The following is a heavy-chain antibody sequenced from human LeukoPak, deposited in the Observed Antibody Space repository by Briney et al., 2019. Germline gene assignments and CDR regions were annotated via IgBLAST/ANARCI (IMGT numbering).Heavy chain of an antibody. V-gene: IGHV1-18*01. CDR1: GYTFTSYG. CDR3: ARGNYGSGSYPIDY. CDR2: ISAYNGNT. J-gene: IGHJ4*02. Sequence: GASVTVSCKASGYTFTSYGISWVRQAPGQGLEWMGWISAYNGNTNYAQKLQGRVTMTTDTSTSTAYMELRSLRSDDTAVYYCARGNYGSGSYPIDYWGQGTLVTVSS. D-gene: IGHD3-10*01.